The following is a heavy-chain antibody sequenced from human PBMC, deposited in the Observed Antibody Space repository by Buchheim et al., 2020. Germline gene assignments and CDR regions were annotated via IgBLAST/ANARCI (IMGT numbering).Heavy chain of an antibody. CDR2: INQDGSEN. CDR1: GFTFSSYW. Sequence: EVQLVESGGGLVQPGGSLRLSCAASGFTFSSYWMSWVRQAPGKGLEWVATINQDGSENYYVDSVKGRFTISRDNAKNSLYLQMNSLRAEDTAVYYCARAEAHRGYSYGYVYWYFDLWGRGTL. J-gene: IGHJ2*01. D-gene: IGHD5-18*01. V-gene: IGHV3-7*01. CDR3: ARAEAHRGYSYGYVYWYFDL.